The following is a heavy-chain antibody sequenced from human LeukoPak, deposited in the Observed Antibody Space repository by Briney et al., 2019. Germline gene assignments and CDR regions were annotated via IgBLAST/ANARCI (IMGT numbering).Heavy chain of an antibody. J-gene: IGHJ6*04. CDR3: ARGQIAVAGTVDYRMDV. CDR1: GGSISSYY. Sequence: SETLSLTCTVSGGSISSYYWSWIRQPPGKGLEWIGYIYYSGSTNYNPSLKSRVTISVDTSKNQFSLKLSSVTAADTAVYYCARGQIAVAGTVDYRMDVWGKGTTVTVSS. D-gene: IGHD6-19*01. CDR2: IYYSGST. V-gene: IGHV4-59*01.